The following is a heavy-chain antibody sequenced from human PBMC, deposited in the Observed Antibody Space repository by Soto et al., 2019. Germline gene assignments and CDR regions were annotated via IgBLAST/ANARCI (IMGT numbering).Heavy chain of an antibody. CDR1: GFTFSSYA. Sequence: EVQLLESGGGLVQPGGSLRLSCAASGFTFSSYAMSWVRQAPGKGLEWVSAISGSGGSTYYADSVKGRFTISREKSKNTLYLQMNSLRAEDTAVYYCGSGKQQLFPDYWGQGTLVTVSS. CDR2: ISGSGGST. V-gene: IGHV3-23*01. J-gene: IGHJ4*02. CDR3: GSGKQQLFPDY. D-gene: IGHD6-13*01.